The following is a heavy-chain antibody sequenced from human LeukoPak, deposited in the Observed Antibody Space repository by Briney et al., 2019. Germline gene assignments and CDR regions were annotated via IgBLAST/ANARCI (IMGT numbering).Heavy chain of an antibody. CDR3: ARSLVGATADFDY. V-gene: IGHV4-39*01. D-gene: IGHD1-26*01. J-gene: IGHJ4*02. CDR2: IYYSGST. Sequence: PSETLSLTCTVSGGSISSSSYYWGWIRQPPGKGLEWIGSIYYSGSTCYNPSLKSRATISVDTSKNQFSLKLSSVTAADTAVYYCARSLVGATADFDYWGQGTLVTVSS. CDR1: GGSISSSSYY.